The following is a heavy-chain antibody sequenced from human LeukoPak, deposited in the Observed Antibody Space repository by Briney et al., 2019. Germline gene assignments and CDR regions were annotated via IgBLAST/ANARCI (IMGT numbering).Heavy chain of an antibody. CDR1: GVSVSNYA. Sequence: GGSLRLSCAASGVSVSNYAMYWVRQAPRPGLEWVSVISGGGSTTYAASVTCRFTISRDSCRNTVYLQMDNLRVEDMAVYYCVRSTGYFYYGMDVWGQGTTVTVS. J-gene: IGHJ6*02. V-gene: IGHV3-23*01. CDR2: ISGGGST. CDR3: VRSTGYFYYGMDV.